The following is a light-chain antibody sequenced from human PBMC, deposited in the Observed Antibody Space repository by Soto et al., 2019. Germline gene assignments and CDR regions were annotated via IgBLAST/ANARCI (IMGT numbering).Light chain of an antibody. Sequence: EIVLTQSPDTLSLSPGERATLSCRASQSVGSSYLAWYQQKPGQAPRLLIYGASNRATGIPDRFSGSGSGNDFTLTISRLEPEDFAVYYCQQFGGSPPVTFGQGTRLQIK. J-gene: IGKJ2*01. CDR2: GAS. CDR1: QSVGSSY. V-gene: IGKV3-20*01. CDR3: QQFGGSPPVT.